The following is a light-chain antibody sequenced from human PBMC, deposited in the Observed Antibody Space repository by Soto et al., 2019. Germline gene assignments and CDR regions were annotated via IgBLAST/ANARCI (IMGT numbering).Light chain of an antibody. V-gene: IGKV2-28*01. CDR1: QSLLHSNGYNY. CDR2: LGS. Sequence: DIVMTQSPLSLPVTPGEPASISCRSSQSLLHSNGYNYLDWYLQKPGQSPQLLIYLGSNRASGVPDRFSGSGSGTDFTLKISRVEAEDVGVYYCMQALQTWTFGQGTEV. J-gene: IGKJ1*01. CDR3: MQALQTWT.